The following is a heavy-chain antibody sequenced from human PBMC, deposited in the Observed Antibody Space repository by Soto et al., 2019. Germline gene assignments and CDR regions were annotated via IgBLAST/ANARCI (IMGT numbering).Heavy chain of an antibody. D-gene: IGHD3-16*01. V-gene: IGHV3-30-3*01. CDR3: ARAYEGDYFDY. J-gene: IGHJ4*02. Sequence: QVQLVESGGGVVQPGRSLRLSCAASGFTFSSYAMHWVRQAPGKGLEWVAVISYDGSNKYYADSVKGRFTISRDNSKNTLYLQMNSLRAEDTAVYYCARAYEGDYFDYWGQGTLVNGSS. CDR2: ISYDGSNK. CDR1: GFTFSSYA.